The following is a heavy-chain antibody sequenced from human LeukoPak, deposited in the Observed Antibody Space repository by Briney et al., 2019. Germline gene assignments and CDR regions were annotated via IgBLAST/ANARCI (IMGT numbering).Heavy chain of an antibody. Sequence: PGGSLRLSCAASGFTFSSYGMHWVRQVPGKGLEWVAVISYDGSNKYYADSVKGRFTISRDNSKNTLYLQMNSLRAEDTAVYYCAKVSGGTTAAFDYWGQGTLVTVSS. D-gene: IGHD1-7*01. CDR1: GFTFSSYG. CDR2: ISYDGSNK. V-gene: IGHV3-30*18. J-gene: IGHJ4*02. CDR3: AKVSGGTTAAFDY.